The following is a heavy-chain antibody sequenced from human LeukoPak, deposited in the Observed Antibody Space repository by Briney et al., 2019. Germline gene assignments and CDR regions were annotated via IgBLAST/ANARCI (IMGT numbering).Heavy chain of an antibody. V-gene: IGHV4-59*01. J-gene: IGHJ4*02. D-gene: IGHD6-13*01. CDR3: ARDVRYSSRPYYFDY. Sequence: ASETLCLTCTVSGGSISSYYWSWIRQPPGKGLEWIGYIYYSGSTNYNPSLKSRVTISVDTSKNQFSLKLSSVTAADTAVYYCARDVRYSSRPYYFDYWGQGTLVTVSS. CDR2: IYYSGST. CDR1: GGSISSYY.